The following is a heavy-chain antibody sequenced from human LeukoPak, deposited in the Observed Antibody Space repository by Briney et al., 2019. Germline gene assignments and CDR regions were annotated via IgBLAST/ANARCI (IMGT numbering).Heavy chain of an antibody. CDR1: GGSISSYY. D-gene: IGHD3-10*01. J-gene: IGHJ3*02. V-gene: IGHV4-39*07. Sequence: ETLSLTCTVSGGSISSYYWGWIRQPPGKGLEWIGSIYYSGSTYYNPSLKSRVTISVDTSKNQFSLKLSSVTAADTAVYYCARDISRGFVSLDAFDIWGQGTMVTVSS. CDR2: IYYSGST. CDR3: ARDISRGFVSLDAFDI.